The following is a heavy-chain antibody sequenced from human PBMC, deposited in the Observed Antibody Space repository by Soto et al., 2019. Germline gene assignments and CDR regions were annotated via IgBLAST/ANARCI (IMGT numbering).Heavy chain of an antibody. V-gene: IGHV3-30*18. CDR2: ISYDGVNK. J-gene: IGHJ4*02. Sequence: QVQLVESGGGVVQPGRSLRLSCAASGFTFSTYGMHWVRQAPGKGLEWVAVISYDGVNKYYADSVKGRFTISRDNSKNTLYLHMSSLRAEDTAVYYCAKSVYNWNDGFFDYWGQGTLVAVSS. D-gene: IGHD1-1*01. CDR1: GFTFSTYG. CDR3: AKSVYNWNDGFFDY.